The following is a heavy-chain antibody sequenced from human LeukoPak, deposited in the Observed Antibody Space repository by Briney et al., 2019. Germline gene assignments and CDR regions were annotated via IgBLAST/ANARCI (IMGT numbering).Heavy chain of an antibody. CDR3: QTSSWYHYYYYMDV. CDR1: GYTFTGYY. CDR2: INPNSGGT. Sequence: ASVKVSCKASGYTFTGYYMHWVRQAPGQGLEWMGWINPNSGGTNYAQKFQGRVTMTRDTSISTAYMELSRLRSDDAAVYYCQTSSWYHYYYYMDVWGKGTTVTVSS. V-gene: IGHV1-2*02. D-gene: IGHD6-13*01. J-gene: IGHJ6*03.